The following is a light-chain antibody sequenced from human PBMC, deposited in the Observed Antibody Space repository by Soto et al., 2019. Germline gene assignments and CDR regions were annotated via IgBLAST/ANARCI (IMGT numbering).Light chain of an antibody. CDR2: GAS. J-gene: IGKJ1*01. CDR1: QSVSSSY. CDR3: QQYGSSGT. Sequence: EIVLTQSPATLSLSPGERATLSCRASQSVSSSYLAWYQKKRGQARRLLNYGASSRATIIAEMFSGSGSGKDITLTISRLEVEDFAVYYCQQYGSSGTFGQGTKVDI. V-gene: IGKV3-20*01.